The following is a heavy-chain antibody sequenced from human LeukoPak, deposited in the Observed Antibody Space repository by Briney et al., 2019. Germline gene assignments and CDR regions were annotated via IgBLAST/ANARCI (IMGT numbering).Heavy chain of an antibody. CDR1: GYTLTELS. J-gene: IGHJ6*02. Sequence: ASVKVSCKVSGYTLTELSMHWVRQAPGKGLEWMGGFDPEDGETIYAQKFQGRVTMTEDTSTDTAYMELSSLRSEDTAVYYCATCDWYYYGMDVWGQGTTVTASS. CDR3: ATCDWYYYGMDV. V-gene: IGHV1-24*01. CDR2: FDPEDGET. D-gene: IGHD2-21*02.